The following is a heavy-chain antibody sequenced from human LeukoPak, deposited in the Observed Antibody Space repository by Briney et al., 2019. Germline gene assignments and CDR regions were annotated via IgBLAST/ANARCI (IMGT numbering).Heavy chain of an antibody. CDR3: TTYEGVY. D-gene: IGHD3-10*01. V-gene: IGHV3-15*01. J-gene: IGHJ4*02. CDR2: IKSKTDGGAI. CDR1: GFTFSNTL. Sequence: PGGSLRLSXAASGFTFSNTLMSWVRQAPGKGLEWVGRIKSKTDGGAIEYAAPVQGRFIISRDDSKNTLYLQMNSLKTEDTAVYYCTTYEGVYWGQGTLVTVSA.